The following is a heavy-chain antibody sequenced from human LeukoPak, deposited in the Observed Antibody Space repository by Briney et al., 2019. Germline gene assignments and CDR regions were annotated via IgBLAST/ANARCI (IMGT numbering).Heavy chain of an antibody. CDR3: ARVVAWLRSRMDV. J-gene: IGHJ6*02. CDR2: INHSGST. CDR1: GGSFSGYY. Sequence: SETLSLTCAVYGGSFSGYYWSWIRQPPGKGLEWIGEINHSGSTNYNPSLKSRVTISVDTSKNQFSLRLSSVTAADTAVYYCARVVAWLRSRMDVWGQGTTVTVSS. D-gene: IGHD5-12*01. V-gene: IGHV4-34*01.